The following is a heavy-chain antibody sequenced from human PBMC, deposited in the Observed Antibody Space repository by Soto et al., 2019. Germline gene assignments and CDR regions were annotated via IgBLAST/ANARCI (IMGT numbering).Heavy chain of an antibody. CDR3: ARDQLEGNWFDP. J-gene: IGHJ5*02. V-gene: IGHV4-30-2*01. CDR1: CGSISNGGYS. Sequence: TSETLSLTWTVSCGSISNGGYSRNCIRQPPGKGLEWIGYIYHSGDTLYNPSLKSRVTISVDKSKNQFSLKLSSVTAADTAVYYCARDQLEGNWFDPWGQGTLVTVSS. CDR2: IYHSGDT. D-gene: IGHD1-1*01.